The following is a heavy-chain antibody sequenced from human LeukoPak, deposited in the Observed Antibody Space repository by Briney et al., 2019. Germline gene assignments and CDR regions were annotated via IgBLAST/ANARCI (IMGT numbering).Heavy chain of an antibody. D-gene: IGHD1-7*01. J-gene: IGHJ4*02. V-gene: IGHV4-34*01. Sequence: PSETLSLTRAVYGVSFSGYCWIWLRHPPGKGLEWIGEINHTRRTNYNPSLKSRITMSVNKSKNQFSLKLTSMTAADTAIYYCVRGNWNYGSRSWGQGTLVTVSS. CDR3: VRGNWNYGSRS. CDR1: GVSFSGYC. CDR2: INHTRRT.